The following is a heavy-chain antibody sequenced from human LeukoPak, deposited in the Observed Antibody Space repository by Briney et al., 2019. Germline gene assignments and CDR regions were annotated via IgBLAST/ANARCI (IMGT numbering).Heavy chain of an antibody. CDR2: ISSSSSTI. V-gene: IGHV3-48*02. Sequence: PGGSLRLSCAASGFAFDDYAMHWVRQAPGKGLEWVSYISSSSSTIYYADSVKGRFTISRDNAKNSLYLQMNSLRDEDTAVYYCARDSGYAQGHDYWGQGTLVTVSS. D-gene: IGHD5-12*01. CDR1: GFAFDDYA. CDR3: ARDSGYAQGHDY. J-gene: IGHJ4*02.